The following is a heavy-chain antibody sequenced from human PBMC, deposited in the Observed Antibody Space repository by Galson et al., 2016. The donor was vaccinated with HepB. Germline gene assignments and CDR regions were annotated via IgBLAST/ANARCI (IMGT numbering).Heavy chain of an antibody. CDR3: AKVLLCSSASCFFGYYYGLDV. CDR2: ITRSGDAT. J-gene: IGHJ6*02. CDR1: GFSFSNSG. V-gene: IGHV3-23*01. D-gene: IGHD2-2*01. Sequence: SLRLSCAASGFSFSNSGMSWVRQAPGRGLEWVSGITRSGDATHYADFVKGRFTISRDNSKNTLYLQMNSLRVEETAVYYCAKVLLCSSASCFFGYYYGLDVWGQGTLVTVSS.